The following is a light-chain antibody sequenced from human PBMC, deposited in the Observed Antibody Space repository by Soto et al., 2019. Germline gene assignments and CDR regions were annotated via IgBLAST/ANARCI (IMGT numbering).Light chain of an antibody. Sequence: DIVMTQSPDSLAVSLGERATINCKSSQSVLYSSNNKNHLAWYQQKPGQPPKLLIYWASTRESGVPDRFSGSGSGTDFPLTISSLQAEDVAVYYCQQYSSSPLTFGGGTKVEIK. CDR1: QSVLYSSNNKNH. CDR3: QQYSSSPLT. CDR2: WAS. V-gene: IGKV4-1*01. J-gene: IGKJ4*01.